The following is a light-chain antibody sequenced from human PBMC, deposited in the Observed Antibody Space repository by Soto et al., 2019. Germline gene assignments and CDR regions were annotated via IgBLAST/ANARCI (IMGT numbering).Light chain of an antibody. V-gene: IGKV3-15*01. CDR2: GPS. J-gene: IGKJ2*01. CDR1: QSVSSN. CDR3: QQYNNWPSMYT. Sequence: EIVMTQSPATLSVSPGERATLSCRASQSVSSNLAWYQQKPGQAPRLLIYGPSTRATGIPARFSGSGSGTEFTLTISSLQSEDFAVYYCQQYNNWPSMYTFGQGTKLEIK.